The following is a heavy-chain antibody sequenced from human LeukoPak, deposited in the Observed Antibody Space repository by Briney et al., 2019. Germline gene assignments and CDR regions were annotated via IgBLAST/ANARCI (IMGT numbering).Heavy chain of an antibody. V-gene: IGHV1-3*03. CDR3: ARGRYNWNYQTPPDY. CDR2: INAGNGNT. J-gene: IGHJ4*02. D-gene: IGHD1-7*01. CDR1: GYTFTSYA. Sequence: ASVKVSCKASGYTFTSYAMHWVRQAPGQRLEWMGWINAGNGNTKYSQKLQGRVTITRDTSASTAYMELSSLRSEDMAVYYCARGRYNWNYQTPPDYWGQGTLVTVSS.